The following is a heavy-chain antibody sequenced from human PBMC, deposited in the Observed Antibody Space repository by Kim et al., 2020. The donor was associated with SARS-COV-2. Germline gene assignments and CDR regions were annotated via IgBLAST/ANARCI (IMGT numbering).Heavy chain of an antibody. Sequence: GGSLRLSCAASGFTFSSYSMNWVRQAPGKGLEWVSSISSSSSYIYYADSVKGRFTISRDNAKNSLYLQMNSLRAEDTAVYYCARGRWGMTTVTRFDYWGQGTLGTVSS. CDR2: ISSSSSYI. CDR3: ARGRWGMTTVTRFDY. J-gene: IGHJ4*02. D-gene: IGHD4-17*01. V-gene: IGHV3-21*01. CDR1: GFTFSSYS.